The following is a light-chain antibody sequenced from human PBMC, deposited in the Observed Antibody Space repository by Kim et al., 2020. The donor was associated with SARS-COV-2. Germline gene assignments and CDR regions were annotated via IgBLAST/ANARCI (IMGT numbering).Light chain of an antibody. Sequence: DIQLTQSPSSLSTSVGDRVTITCQASQGIANYLNWYQQKPGKPPKLLIYDASNLETGVPARFSGSGSGTHFTFTISSLQPEDIAAYYCQQYENLTLTFGGGTKVDIK. J-gene: IGKJ4*01. CDR3: QQYENLTLT. V-gene: IGKV1-33*01. CDR2: DAS. CDR1: QGIANY.